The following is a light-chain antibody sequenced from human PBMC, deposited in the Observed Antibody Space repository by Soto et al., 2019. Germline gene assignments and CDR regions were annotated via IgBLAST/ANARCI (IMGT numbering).Light chain of an antibody. CDR3: SSYTSSSTLV. Sequence: QSALTQPASVSGSPGQSITISCTGTSSDVGGYNYVSWYQHHPGKAPKLMIYEVSNRPSGVSNRFSGSKSGNTASLTISGLQAEYEADYYCSSYTSSSTLVFGGGTKVTVL. J-gene: IGLJ3*02. V-gene: IGLV2-14*01. CDR2: EVS. CDR1: SSDVGGYNY.